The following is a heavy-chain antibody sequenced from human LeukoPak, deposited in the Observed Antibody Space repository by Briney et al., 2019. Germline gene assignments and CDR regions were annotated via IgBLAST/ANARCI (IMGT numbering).Heavy chain of an antibody. CDR1: GGSISSYY. Sequence: SETLSLTCTVSGGSISSYYWNWIRQPPGKGLKWIGYIYYSGTTNYNPSLKSRVSMSVDASKNQFSLKLSSVTAAHTAVYYCARGGGSYSYYFDYWGQGTLVTVSS. J-gene: IGHJ4*02. CDR2: IYYSGTT. D-gene: IGHD1-26*01. V-gene: IGHV4-59*01. CDR3: ARGGGSYSYYFDY.